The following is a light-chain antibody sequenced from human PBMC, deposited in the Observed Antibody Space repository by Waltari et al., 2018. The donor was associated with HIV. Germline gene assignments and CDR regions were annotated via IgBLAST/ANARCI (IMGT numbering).Light chain of an antibody. CDR3: QQYASSPIT. J-gene: IGKJ5*01. CDR1: QSVRNNY. V-gene: IGKV3-20*01. CDR2: GAS. Sequence: EIVLTQSPGTLSLSPGERATLSCRASQSVRNNYLAWYQQKPGQAPRLIIYGASTRATGIPDRFSGSGSGTDFTLTISRLEPEDFAVYYGQQYASSPITFGQGTRLEIK.